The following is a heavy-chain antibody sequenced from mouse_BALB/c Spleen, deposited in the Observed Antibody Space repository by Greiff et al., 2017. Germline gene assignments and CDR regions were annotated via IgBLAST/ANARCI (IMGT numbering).Heavy chain of an antibody. CDR2: IYPGDGDT. J-gene: IGHJ4*01. CDR1: GYTFTSYT. V-gene: IGHV1-4*02. CDR3: ARGGSIYAMDY. D-gene: IGHD1-1*01. Sequence: VQLQQSAAELARPGASVKMSCKASGYTFTSYTMHWVKQRPGQGLEWIGRIYPGDGDTNYNGKFKGKATLTADKSSSTAYMQLSSLTSVDSAVYFCARGGSIYAMDYWGQGTSVTVSS.